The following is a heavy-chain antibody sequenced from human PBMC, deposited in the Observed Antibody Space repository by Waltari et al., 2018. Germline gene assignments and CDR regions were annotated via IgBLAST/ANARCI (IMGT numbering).Heavy chain of an antibody. J-gene: IGHJ4*02. CDR1: GFTFSSYG. D-gene: IGHD4-17*01. V-gene: IGHV3-30*18. Sequence: QVQLVESGGGVVQPGRSLRLSCAASGFTFSSYGMTWVRQAPGKGLEWVAVISYDGSNKYYADSVKGRFTISRDNSKNTLYLQMNSLRAEDTAVYYCAKDISYGALMGDYFDYWGQGTLVTVSS. CDR2: ISYDGSNK. CDR3: AKDISYGALMGDYFDY.